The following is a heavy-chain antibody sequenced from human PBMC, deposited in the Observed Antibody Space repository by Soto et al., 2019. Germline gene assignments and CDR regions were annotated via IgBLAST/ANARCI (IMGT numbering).Heavy chain of an antibody. Sequence: ASVKVSCKASGYTFTGYYMHWVRQAPGQGLEWMGWINPNSGGTNYAQKFQGWVTMTRDTSISTAYMELSGLRSDDTAVYYCARGAPMVATFYYYYYYYMDGWGKGTTVTVSS. D-gene: IGHD5-12*01. V-gene: IGHV1-2*04. J-gene: IGHJ6*03. CDR3: ARGAPMVATFYYYYYYYMDG. CDR2: INPNSGGT. CDR1: GYTFTGYY.